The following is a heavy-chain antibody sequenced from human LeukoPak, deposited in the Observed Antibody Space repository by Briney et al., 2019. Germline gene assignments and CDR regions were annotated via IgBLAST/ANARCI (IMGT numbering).Heavy chain of an antibody. CDR3: ASKPSGSSRYDY. Sequence: SETLSLTCTVSGCSISSYYWTWIRQPPGKGLEWIGFIYDSGSTYYNPSLKSRVTISLDTSKNQFSLKMSSVTAADTAEYYCASKPSGSSRYDYWGQGTLVTVSS. CDR2: IYDSGST. D-gene: IGHD6-25*01. CDR1: GCSISSYY. J-gene: IGHJ4*02. V-gene: IGHV4-59*01.